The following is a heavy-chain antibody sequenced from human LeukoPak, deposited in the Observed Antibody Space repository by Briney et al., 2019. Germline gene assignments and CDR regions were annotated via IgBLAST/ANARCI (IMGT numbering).Heavy chain of an antibody. CDR2: INFSGRT. CDR1: GGSISSSTYY. Sequence: SETLSLTCTLSGGSISSSTYYWGWIRQPPGKGLQWIGSINFSGRTSYSPSLKSRVTISLDTSKNQFSLKLSSVTAADTAVYYCATRGVATLDHDAFDIWGQGTMVTVSS. V-gene: IGHV4-39*07. D-gene: IGHD5-12*01. CDR3: ATRGVATLDHDAFDI. J-gene: IGHJ3*02.